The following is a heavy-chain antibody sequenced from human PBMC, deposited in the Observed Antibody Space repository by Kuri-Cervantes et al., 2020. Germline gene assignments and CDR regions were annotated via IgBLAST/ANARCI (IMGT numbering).Heavy chain of an antibody. CDR3: ARAGVYDYGDYVNY. Sequence: GESLKISCAASGFTFSSYAMHWVRQAPGKGLEWVAVISYDGSNKYYADSVKGRFTISRDNSKNTLYLQMNSLRAEDTAVYYCARAGVYDYGDYVNYWGQGTLVTVSS. CDR1: GFTFSSYA. V-gene: IGHV3-30*07. CDR2: ISYDGSNK. D-gene: IGHD4-17*01. J-gene: IGHJ4*02.